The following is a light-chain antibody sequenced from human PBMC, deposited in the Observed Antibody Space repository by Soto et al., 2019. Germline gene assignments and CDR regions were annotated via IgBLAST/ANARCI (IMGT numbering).Light chain of an antibody. CDR3: QQLNTYLYT. CDR2: AAS. Sequence: DIQLTQSPSFLSASVGDRVTITCRASQGISSYLAWYQQKPGKAPKLLIYAASTLQSGVPSRFSGSASGTEFTLTINSLQAEDFATYYCQQLNTYLYTFGQGTKLEIK. J-gene: IGKJ2*01. CDR1: QGISSY. V-gene: IGKV1-9*01.